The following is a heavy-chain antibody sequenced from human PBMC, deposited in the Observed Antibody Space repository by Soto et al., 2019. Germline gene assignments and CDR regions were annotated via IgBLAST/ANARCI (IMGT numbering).Heavy chain of an antibody. D-gene: IGHD2-15*01. J-gene: IGHJ4*02. V-gene: IGHV1-69*13. CDR2: IIPIFGTA. Sequence: SVKVSCKASGGTFSSYAISWVRQAPGQGLEWMGGIIPIFGTANYAQKFQGRVTITADESTSTAYMELSSLRSEDTAVYYCARDLAHRKGSDYWGQGTLVTVSS. CDR3: ARDLAHRKGSDY. CDR1: GGTFSSYA.